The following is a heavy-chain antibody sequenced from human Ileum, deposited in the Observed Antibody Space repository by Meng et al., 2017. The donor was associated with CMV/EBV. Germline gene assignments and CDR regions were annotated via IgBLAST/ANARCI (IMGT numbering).Heavy chain of an antibody. Sequence: SGRRLLMPSESLSLTCTVPGGSISISSHYWGWIRQPPGRGLEWIGSIYYSGSTYYNPSLKSRVTISVDTSKNQFSLKLSSVTAADTAVYYCARDRGFSRFDPWGQGTLVTVSS. J-gene: IGHJ5*02. CDR3: ARDRGFSRFDP. CDR1: GGSISISSHY. V-gene: IGHV4-39*07. CDR2: IYYSGST. D-gene: IGHD3-10*01.